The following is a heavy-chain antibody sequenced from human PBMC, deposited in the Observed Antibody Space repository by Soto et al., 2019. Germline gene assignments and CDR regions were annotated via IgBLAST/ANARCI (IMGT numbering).Heavy chain of an antibody. CDR3: ARDLSGSGD. V-gene: IGHV3-30-3*01. CDR1: GFAFSSYA. D-gene: IGHD3-10*01. J-gene: IGHJ4*02. Sequence: QVQLVESGGGVVQPGRSLRLSCAASGFAFSSYAMHWVRQAPGKGLEWVAVISYDGSNKYYADSVKGRFTISRDNSMKPVYLRVSSLRAEDSAVYCCARDLSGSGDWRQGTLVTVSS. CDR2: ISYDGSNK.